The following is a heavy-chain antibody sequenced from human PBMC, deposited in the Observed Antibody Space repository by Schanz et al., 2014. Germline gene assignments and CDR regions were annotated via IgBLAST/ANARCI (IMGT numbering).Heavy chain of an antibody. V-gene: IGHV3-30*02. D-gene: IGHD3-10*01. J-gene: IGHJ4*02. Sequence: QVQLVESGGGVVQPGGSLRLSCASSGFTFSSYSMNWVRQAPGKGLEWVAFVPFDGSQKFYADSVKGRFTISRDNSKNTVYLQMNSLKIEDTAVYHCVSSGSYSSYAFWGQGTLVTVSS. CDR2: VPFDGSQK. CDR1: GFTFSSYS. CDR3: VSSGSYSSYAF.